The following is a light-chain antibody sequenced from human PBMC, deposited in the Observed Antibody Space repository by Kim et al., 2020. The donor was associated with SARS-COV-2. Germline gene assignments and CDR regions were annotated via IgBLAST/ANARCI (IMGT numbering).Light chain of an antibody. V-gene: IGKV3-11*01. J-gene: IGKJ2*01. CDR2: DAS. CDR1: KSVSRY. CDR3: QQRSNWPYT. Sequence: SLSPGERATLSCRDSKSVSRYLVWYQQKPGQAHRLLIYDASNRATGIPAKFSGSGSGADFTLTISSLEPEDFAVYYCQQRSNWPYTFGQGTKLEI.